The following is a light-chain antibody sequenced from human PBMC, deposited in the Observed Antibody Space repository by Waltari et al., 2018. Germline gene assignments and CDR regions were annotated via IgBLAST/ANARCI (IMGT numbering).Light chain of an antibody. CDR1: STDIGGYKY. V-gene: IGLV2-14*01. Sequence: QSVLTQPASVSGSPGQSITISCTGSSTDIGGYKYVSWYQKNSGKAPKLFIYAVSNRPSGISYRFAGAKAGNTASLTSSGLQAEDEADYYCASYSGRNTVGVFGGGTRLAVL. J-gene: IGLJ2*01. CDR3: ASYSGRNTVGV. CDR2: AVS.